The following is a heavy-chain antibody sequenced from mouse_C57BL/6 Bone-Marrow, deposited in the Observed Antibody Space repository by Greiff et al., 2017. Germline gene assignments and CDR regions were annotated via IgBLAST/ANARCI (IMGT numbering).Heavy chain of an antibody. CDR1: GFTFSSSG. Sequence: EVKLVESGGDLVKPGGSLKLSCAASGFTFSSSGMSWVRQTPDTRLEWVATLSSGGSYTYYPDSVKGRFTISRDNAKNTLYLKMSSLKCEDTAMYYCAFSPGAGVLYYTMDYWGQGTSVTVSS. CDR3: AFSPGAGVLYYTMDY. J-gene: IGHJ4*01. D-gene: IGHD3-3*01. CDR2: LSSGGSYT. V-gene: IGHV5-6*02.